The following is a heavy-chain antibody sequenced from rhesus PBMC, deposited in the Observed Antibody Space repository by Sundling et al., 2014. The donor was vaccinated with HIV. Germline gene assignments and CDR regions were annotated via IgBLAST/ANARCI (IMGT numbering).Heavy chain of an antibody. CDR1: GYKFTDDY. V-gene: IGHV1-138*01. CDR3: AREGTPFGTWRASNRRGYGLDS. Sequence: QVQLVQSGAEVMQPGSSVRVSCKASGYKFTDDYIHWVRQAPGQGLEWMGEINPKTGDTNYAQKFQGRVIMTRDTSTSTAYMDLSSLRSEDTAVYYCAREGTPFGTWRASNRRGYGLDSWGQGVVVTVSS. D-gene: IGHD4-23*01. CDR2: INPKTGDT. J-gene: IGHJ6*01.